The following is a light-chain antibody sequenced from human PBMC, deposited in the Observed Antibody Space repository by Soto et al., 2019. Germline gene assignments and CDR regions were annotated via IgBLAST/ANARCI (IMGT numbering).Light chain of an antibody. CDR1: QSVRSK. CDR3: QQYGSSPPIT. Sequence: EIVLTQSPATLSVSPGERATLAGMASQSVRSKVAWYQQKPGQAPRLLIYGASSRATGIPDRFSGSGSGTDFTLTISRLEPEDFAVYYCQQYGSSPPITFGQGTRLEIK. J-gene: IGKJ5*01. CDR2: GAS. V-gene: IGKV3-20*01.